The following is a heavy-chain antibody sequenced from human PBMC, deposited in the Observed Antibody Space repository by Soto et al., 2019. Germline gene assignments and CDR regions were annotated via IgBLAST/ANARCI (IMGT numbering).Heavy chain of an antibody. CDR2: TYYRSKWYN. D-gene: IGHD2-15*01. V-gene: IGHV6-1*01. CDR3: ARERGYDAHDYCYNAEGV. CDR1: GISISSNSAA. J-gene: IGHJ6*02. Sequence: PSQTLALTCAISGISISSNSAAWNWIRQSPSRGLEWLGRTYYRSKWYNDYAVSVKSRITINPDTSKNQFSLQLNSVTPEDTAVYYCARERGYDAHDYCYNAEGVWGQTTTVTVSS.